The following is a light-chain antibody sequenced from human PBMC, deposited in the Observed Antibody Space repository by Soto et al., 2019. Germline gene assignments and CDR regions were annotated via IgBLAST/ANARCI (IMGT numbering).Light chain of an antibody. V-gene: IGLV1-47*01. J-gene: IGLJ3*02. Sequence: QSVLTQPPSASGTPGQRVTISCSGSSSNIGSNYVYWYQQLPGTAPKLLIYRNNQRPSGAPDRFSGSKSGTSASLAISGLRSEPEADYYWAAWDDSLSGWVFGGGTKLTVL. CDR3: AAWDDSLSGWV. CDR2: RNN. CDR1: SSNIGSNY.